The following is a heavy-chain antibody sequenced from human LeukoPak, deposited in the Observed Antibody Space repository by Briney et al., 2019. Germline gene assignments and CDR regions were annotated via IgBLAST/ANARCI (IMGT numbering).Heavy chain of an antibody. V-gene: IGHV3-30*02. J-gene: IGHJ4*02. CDR2: IQNGGSNK. D-gene: IGHD1-26*01. CDR1: GFTFSSYG. Sequence: GGSLRLSCAASGFTFSSYGMHWVRQAPGKGLEWVAFIQNGGSNKYYADSVKGRFTISRDNSKNTLYLQMNSLRAEDTAVYHCAKDEIQGVVGAGPGYWGQGTLVTVSS. CDR3: AKDEIQGVVGAGPGY.